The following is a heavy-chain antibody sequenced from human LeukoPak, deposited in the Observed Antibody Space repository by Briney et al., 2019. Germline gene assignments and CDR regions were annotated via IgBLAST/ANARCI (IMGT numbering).Heavy chain of an antibody. CDR3: ARDREYYYYGMDV. CDR1: GFTFSSYS. J-gene: IGHJ6*02. V-gene: IGHV3-48*04. Sequence: GGSLRLSCAASGFTFSSYSMNWVRQAPGKGLEWVSYISSSSSTIYYADSVKGRFTISRDNAKNSLYLQVNSLRAEDTAVYYCARDREYYYYGMDVWGQGTTVTVSS. CDR2: ISSSSSTI.